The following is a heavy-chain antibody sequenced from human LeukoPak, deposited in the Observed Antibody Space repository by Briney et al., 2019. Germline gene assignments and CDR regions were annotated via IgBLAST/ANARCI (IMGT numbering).Heavy chain of an antibody. CDR3: ARLGYCSGGSCLFDP. V-gene: IGHV4-34*01. J-gene: IGHJ5*02. Sequence: SETLSLTCAVYGGSFSDYYWSWIRQPPGKGLEWIGEINHSGSTNYNPSLKSRVTISVDTSKNQFSLKLSSVTAADTAVYYCARLGYCSGGSCLFDPWGQGTLVTVSS. CDR1: GGSFSDYY. CDR2: INHSGST. D-gene: IGHD2-15*01.